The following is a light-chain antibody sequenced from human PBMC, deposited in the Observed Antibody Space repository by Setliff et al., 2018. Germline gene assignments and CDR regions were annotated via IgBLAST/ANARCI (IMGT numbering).Light chain of an antibody. J-gene: IGLJ1*01. CDR1: FGAYGSAY. CDR3: ASKTGPGTYV. Sequence: QSALTQPASVSGSPEQSITISCTGEFGAYGSAYVSWYQQHPDKAPKLIIYDVNNRPSGISHRFSGSNSANTASLTISGLQAEDEAEYFCASKTGPGTYVFGTGPKVTVL. CDR2: DVN. V-gene: IGLV2-14*03.